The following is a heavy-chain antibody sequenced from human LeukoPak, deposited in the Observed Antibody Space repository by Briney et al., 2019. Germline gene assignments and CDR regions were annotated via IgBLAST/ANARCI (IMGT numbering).Heavy chain of an antibody. J-gene: IGHJ4*02. Sequence: ASVKVPCKASGYTITSFRLLWVRQAPGEGLEWMGWVSATDGNTDYLQKFKGRVTMTTDTSTNTASMELRSLRSDDTAVYYCARDLDSIIRLDWGQGTLVTVSS. D-gene: IGHD3-16*01. CDR1: GYTITSFR. V-gene: IGHV1-18*01. CDR3: ARDLDSIIRLD. CDR2: VSATDGNT.